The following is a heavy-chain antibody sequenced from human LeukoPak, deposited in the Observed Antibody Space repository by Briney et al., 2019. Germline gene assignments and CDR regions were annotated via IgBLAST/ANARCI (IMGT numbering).Heavy chain of an antibody. Sequence: GGSLRLSCAASGFTFSSYVMHWVRQAPGKGLEWVAVISYDGSNKYYADSVKGRFTISRDNSKNTLYLQMNSLRAEDTAVYYCAKDSSSWDYYYYYGMDVWGQGTTVTVSS. D-gene: IGHD6-13*01. CDR3: AKDSSSWDYYYYYGMDV. CDR2: ISYDGSNK. CDR1: GFTFSSYV. J-gene: IGHJ6*02. V-gene: IGHV3-30*18.